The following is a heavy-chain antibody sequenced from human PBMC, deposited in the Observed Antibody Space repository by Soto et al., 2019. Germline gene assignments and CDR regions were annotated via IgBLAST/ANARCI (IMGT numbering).Heavy chain of an antibody. D-gene: IGHD1-1*01. CDR3: ARAAVRTFDS. V-gene: IGHV4-4*02. CDR2: IHHSGST. Sequence: QVHLQQSGPGLVNPSGTLSLTCAVSGDTIAGRDWWTWVRQAPGKGLEWIGEIHHSGSTKYNPSLKSRVTISVDTSSNQFSLTVTSVTDADTAIYYCARAAVRTFDSWGQGTLVNVSS. J-gene: IGHJ4*02. CDR1: GDTIAGRDW.